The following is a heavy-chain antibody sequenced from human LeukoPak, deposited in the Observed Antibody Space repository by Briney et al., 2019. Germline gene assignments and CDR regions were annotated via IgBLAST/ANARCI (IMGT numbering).Heavy chain of an antibody. D-gene: IGHD2/OR15-2a*01. V-gene: IGHV3-23*01. Sequence: GGSLRLSCAASGFTFSSYGMSWVRQVPGKGLEWVSAISGSGGSTYYEDSVKGRFTISRDNSKNTLHLQMNSLRAEDTAVYYCAKDKESRNAFDIWGQGTMVTVSS. CDR2: ISGSGGST. CDR1: GFTFSSYG. CDR3: AKDKESRNAFDI. J-gene: IGHJ3*02.